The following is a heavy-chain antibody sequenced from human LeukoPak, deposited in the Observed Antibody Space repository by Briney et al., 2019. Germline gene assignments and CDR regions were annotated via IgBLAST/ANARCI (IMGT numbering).Heavy chain of an antibody. V-gene: IGHV3-66*01. CDR1: GFTFSDYS. CDR2: IYIGGTT. CDR3: ARSKPPAVKDYYGLDV. Sequence: KPGGSLRLSCAASGFTFSDYSMNWVRQTPGKGLEWVSVIYIGGTTYYVDSVKGRFTISRDNSRNTVYLQMNSLRAEDTAVYFCARSKPPAVKDYYGLDVWGQGTTVTVSS. D-gene: IGHD6-13*01. J-gene: IGHJ6*02.